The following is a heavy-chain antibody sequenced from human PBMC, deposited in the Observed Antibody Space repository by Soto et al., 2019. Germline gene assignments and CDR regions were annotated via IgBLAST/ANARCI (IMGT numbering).Heavy chain of an antibody. Sequence: QITLKESGPMLVKPTQTLTLTYTFSGFSLSTSGVGVGWIRQPPGKALEWLALIYWDDTKEYSPSLESRLTITQDTPKNHVVPTMTTMDPVDTATYSCVHKGGGDRILDYWGQGTLLTVSS. V-gene: IGHV2-5*02. D-gene: IGHD3-16*01. CDR3: VHKGGGDRILDY. J-gene: IGHJ4*02. CDR2: IYWDDTK. CDR1: GFSLSTSGVG.